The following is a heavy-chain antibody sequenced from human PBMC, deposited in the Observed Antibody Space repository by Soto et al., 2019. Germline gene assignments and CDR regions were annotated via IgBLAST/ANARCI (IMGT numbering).Heavy chain of an antibody. D-gene: IGHD4-17*01. CDR3: ARDHDYVYNWFDP. Sequence: GGSLRLSCAASGFTFSSYWMHWVRQAPGKGLVWVSRINGDGSSTSYADSVKGRFTISRDNAKNTLYLQMNSLGAEDTAVYYCARDHDYVYNWFDPWGQGTLVTVSS. V-gene: IGHV3-74*01. J-gene: IGHJ5*02. CDR2: INGDGSST. CDR1: GFTFSSYW.